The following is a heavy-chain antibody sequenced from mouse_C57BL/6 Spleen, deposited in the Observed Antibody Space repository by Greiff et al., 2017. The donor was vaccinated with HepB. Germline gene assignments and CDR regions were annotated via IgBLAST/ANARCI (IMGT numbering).Heavy chain of an antibody. CDR1: GYTFTSYW. CDR2: IHPNSGST. D-gene: IGHD1-1*01. V-gene: IGHV1-64*01. Sequence: VQLQQPGAELVKPGASVKLSCKASGYTFTSYWMHWVKQRPGQGLEWIGMIHPNSGSTNYNEKFKSKATLTVDKSSSTAYMQLSSLTSEDSAVYYCARKKTYYYGSRNWYFDVWGTGTTVTVSS. J-gene: IGHJ1*03. CDR3: ARKKTYYYGSRNWYFDV.